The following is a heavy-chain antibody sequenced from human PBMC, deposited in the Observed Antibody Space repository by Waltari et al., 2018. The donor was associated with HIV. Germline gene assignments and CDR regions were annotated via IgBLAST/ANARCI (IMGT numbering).Heavy chain of an antibody. J-gene: IGHJ4*02. CDR1: GGSISSSSYY. CDR3: ARTVYPVYSSSPYFDY. D-gene: IGHD6-6*01. CDR2: IYYSGST. V-gene: IGHV4-39*01. Sequence: QLQLQESGPRLVKPSETLSLTCTVPGGSISSSSYYWGWIRQPPGKGLKWIGNIYYSGSTYYNPSLKSRVTISVDTSKNQFSLKLNSVTAADTAVYYCARTVYPVYSSSPYFDYWGQGTLVTVSS.